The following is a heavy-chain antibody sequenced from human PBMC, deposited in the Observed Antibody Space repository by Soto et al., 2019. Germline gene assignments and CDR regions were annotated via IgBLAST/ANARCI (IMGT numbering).Heavy chain of an antibody. Sequence: QVQLQESGPGLVKPSETLSLTCTVSGGSISSYYWSWIRQPPGKGLEWIGYIYYSGSTNYNPSLKSRVTISVDTSKNQFSLKLSSVTAADTAVYYCAREIFYGSGSYAVDYGGQGTLVTVSS. J-gene: IGHJ4*02. CDR1: GGSISSYY. D-gene: IGHD3-10*01. CDR2: IYYSGST. V-gene: IGHV4-59*01. CDR3: AREIFYGSGSYAVDY.